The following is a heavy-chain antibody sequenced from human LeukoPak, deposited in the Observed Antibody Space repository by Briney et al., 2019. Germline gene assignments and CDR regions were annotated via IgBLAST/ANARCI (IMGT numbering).Heavy chain of an antibody. CDR1: GGSISSYY. V-gene: IGHV4-59*01. J-gene: IGHJ4*02. CDR2: IYYSGST. Sequence: SETLSLTCTVSGGSISSYYWSWIRQPPGKGLEWIGYIYYSGSTNYNPSLKSRVTISVDTSKNQFSLKLSSVTAADTAVYYCARGDQWLGTHFDYWGQGTLVTVSS. D-gene: IGHD6-19*01. CDR3: ARGDQWLGTHFDY.